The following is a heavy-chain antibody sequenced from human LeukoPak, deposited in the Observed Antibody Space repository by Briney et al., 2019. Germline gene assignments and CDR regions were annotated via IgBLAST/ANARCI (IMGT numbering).Heavy chain of an antibody. Sequence: GGSLRLSCAASGFTFSSYAMSWVRQAPGKGLEWVSAISGSGGRTYYADSVKGRFTISRDNSKNTLYLQMNSLRAEDTAVYYCAKDLDTAMASYYYYGMDVWGQGTTVTVSS. V-gene: IGHV3-23*01. CDR1: GFTFSSYA. CDR3: AKDLDTAMASYYYYGMDV. J-gene: IGHJ6*02. D-gene: IGHD5-18*01. CDR2: ISGSGGRT.